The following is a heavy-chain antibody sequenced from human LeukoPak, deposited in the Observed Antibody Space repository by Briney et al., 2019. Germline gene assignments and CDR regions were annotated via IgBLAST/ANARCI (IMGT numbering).Heavy chain of an antibody. J-gene: IGHJ3*02. CDR1: GFTVSSNY. V-gene: IGHV3-53*01. Sequence: GGSLRLSCAASGFTVSSNYMSWVRQAPGKGLEWVSVIYSGGSTYYADSVKGRFTISRDNSKNTLYLQMNSLRAEDTAVYYCARDRFRSGWDAFDIWGQGTMVTVSS. D-gene: IGHD6-19*01. CDR2: IYSGGST. CDR3: ARDRFRSGWDAFDI.